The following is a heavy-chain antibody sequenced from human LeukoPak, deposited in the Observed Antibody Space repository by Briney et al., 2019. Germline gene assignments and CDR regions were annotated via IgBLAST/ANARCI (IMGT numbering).Heavy chain of an antibody. CDR2: INHSGST. V-gene: IGHV4-34*01. CDR3: ARGLGGYDSSGYYYSP. D-gene: IGHD3-22*01. CDR1: GGSFSGYY. J-gene: IGHJ5*02. Sequence: SETLSLTCAVYGGSFSGYYWSWIRQPPGKGLEWIGEINHSGSTNYNPSLKSRVTILVDTSKNQFSLKLSSVTAADTAVYYCARGLGGYDSSGYYYSPWGQGTLVTVSS.